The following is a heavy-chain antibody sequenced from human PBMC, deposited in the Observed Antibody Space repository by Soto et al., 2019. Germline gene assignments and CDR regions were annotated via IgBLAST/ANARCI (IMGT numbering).Heavy chain of an antibody. Sequence: EVQLVESGGGLVQPGGSLRLSCAASGFTFSNYWMVWVRQTPGKGPVWVSRINNDGDTTNYADSVRGRFASTRDNPKNTLYLQMNSLRAEDTAVDYCASVGNWAGAYYYMDVWGKGTTVTVSS. CDR2: INNDGDTT. J-gene: IGHJ6*03. V-gene: IGHV3-74*01. CDR3: ASVGNWAGAYYYMDV. D-gene: IGHD7-27*01. CDR1: GFTFSNYW.